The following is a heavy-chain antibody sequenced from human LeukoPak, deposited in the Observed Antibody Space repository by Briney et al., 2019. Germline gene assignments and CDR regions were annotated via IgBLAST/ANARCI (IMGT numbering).Heavy chain of an antibody. CDR3: ARGQLAARYIFDY. CDR2: INPNSGGT. J-gene: IGHJ4*02. V-gene: IGHV1-2*02. D-gene: IGHD6-13*01. Sequence: ASVKVSCKASGYTFTGYYMHWVRQAPGQGLEWMGWINPNSGGTNYAQKFQGRVTMTRDTSISTAYMEVNSLRSEDTAVYYCARGQLAARYIFDYWGQGTLVIVSS. CDR1: GYTFTGYY.